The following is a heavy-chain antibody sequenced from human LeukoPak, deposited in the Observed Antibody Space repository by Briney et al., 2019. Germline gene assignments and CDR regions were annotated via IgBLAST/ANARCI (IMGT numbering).Heavy chain of an antibody. CDR1: GFTFDDYA. D-gene: IGHD3-3*01. J-gene: IGHJ4*02. CDR3: AKDSPYDFWSGYYSWYFDY. Sequence: PGRPLRLSCAASGFTFDDYALHWVRQAPGKGLEWVSAISGSGGSTYYADSVKGRFTISRDNSKNTLYLQMNSLRAEDTAVYYCAKDSPYDFWSGYYSWYFDYWGQGTLVTVSS. CDR2: ISGSGGST. V-gene: IGHV3-23*01.